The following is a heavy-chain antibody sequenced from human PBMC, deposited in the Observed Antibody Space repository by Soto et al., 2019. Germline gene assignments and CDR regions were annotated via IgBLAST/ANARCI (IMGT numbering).Heavy chain of an antibody. D-gene: IGHD6-13*01. Sequence: EVLLLESGGGLVQPGGSLRLSCAASGFTFINHAVTWVRQAPGKWLELVSTISGSGGSTDYAASVKGRFTISRDNSKITLYLQMNRLRAEEPSVYYCAKDQGISWYEIEYWGQGTLVTFSS. CDR3: AKDQGISWYEIEY. J-gene: IGHJ4*02. V-gene: IGHV3-23*01. CDR2: ISGSGGST. CDR1: GFTFINHA.